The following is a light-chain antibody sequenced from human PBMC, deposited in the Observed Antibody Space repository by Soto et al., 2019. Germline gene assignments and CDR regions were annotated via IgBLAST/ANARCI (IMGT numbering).Light chain of an antibody. CDR1: QDVKNY. J-gene: IGKJ4*01. V-gene: IGKV1-33*01. CDR2: DAS. Sequence: DIQMTQSPSSLSASVGDRVTITCQASQDVKNYLNWYQQKPGKAPKLLIYDASNLERGVPSRFSGSGTGTEYTFTISSLQAEDNGTYYCQQYENLPPTFGGGTKVDIK. CDR3: QQYENLPPT.